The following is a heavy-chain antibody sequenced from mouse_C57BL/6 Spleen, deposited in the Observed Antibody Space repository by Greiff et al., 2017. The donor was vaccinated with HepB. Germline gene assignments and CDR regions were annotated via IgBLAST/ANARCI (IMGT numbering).Heavy chain of an antibody. CDR2: IYPGDGDT. Sequence: QVQLKESGPELVKPGASVKISCKASGYAFSSSWMNWVKQRPGKGLEWIGRIYPGDGDTNYNGKFKGKATLTADKSSSTAYMQLSSLTSEDSAVYFCARSTMVTGDYWGQGTTLTVSS. CDR1: GYAFSSSW. D-gene: IGHD2-2*01. V-gene: IGHV1-82*01. CDR3: ARSTMVTGDY. J-gene: IGHJ2*01.